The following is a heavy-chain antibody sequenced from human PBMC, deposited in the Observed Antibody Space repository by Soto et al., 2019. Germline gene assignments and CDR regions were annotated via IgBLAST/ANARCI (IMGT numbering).Heavy chain of an antibody. Sequence: ITLEESGPTLVKPTETLTLTCTFSGFSLTTGVGVGWVRQPPGKALEWLALVYWDDDKHYTPSLMSRLTITKDISKGQVVLTMTKMDPVDTATYYCATLTADFWGPGTLVTVSS. CDR3: ATLTADF. J-gene: IGHJ4*02. CDR2: VYWDDDK. CDR1: GFSLTTGVG. V-gene: IGHV2-5*02.